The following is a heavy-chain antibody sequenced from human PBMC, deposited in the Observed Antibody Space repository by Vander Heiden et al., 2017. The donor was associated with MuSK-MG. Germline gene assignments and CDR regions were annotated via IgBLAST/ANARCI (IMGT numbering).Heavy chain of an antibody. V-gene: IGHV1-69*04. CDR1: GGTFSSYA. Sequence: QVQLVQSGAGVKKPGSSVKVSCKASGGTFSSYAISWVRQAPGQGLEWMGGIIPILGIANYAQKFQGRVTITADESTITAYMELRSLRSEDTAVYYCARRPTADGANWFDPWGQGTLVTVSS. CDR2: IIPILGIA. J-gene: IGHJ5*02. D-gene: IGHD4-17*01. CDR3: ARRPTADGANWFDP.